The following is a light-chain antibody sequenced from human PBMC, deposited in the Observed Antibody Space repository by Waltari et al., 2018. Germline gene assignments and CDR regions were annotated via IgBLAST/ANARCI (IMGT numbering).Light chain of an antibody. V-gene: IGLV4-69*01. CDR3: QTWDTATHVI. CDR1: SGHSDYA. CDR2: VNSGGSH. J-gene: IGLJ2*01. Sequence: QVVLTQFPPASAPLGASVKPTFTPSSGHSDYAIAWPSPQPEKGPRYLMKVNSGGSHIKGDGIPDRFSGSSSGAERYLTISSLQSEDEADYYCQTWDTATHVIFGGGTKLTVL.